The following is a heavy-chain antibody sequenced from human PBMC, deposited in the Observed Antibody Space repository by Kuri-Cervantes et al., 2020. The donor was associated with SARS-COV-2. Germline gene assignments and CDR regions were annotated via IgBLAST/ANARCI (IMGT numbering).Heavy chain of an antibody. CDR1: GFTFNSYA. J-gene: IGHJ3*02. CDR2: ISYDGSNK. Sequence: LSLTCAASGFTFNSYAMHWVRQAPGKGLEWVAVISYDGSNKYYADSVKGRFTISRDNSKNTLYLQMNSLRAEDTAVYYCARGGDSSGYYYEPAFDIWGQGTMVTVSS. V-gene: IGHV3-30*14. D-gene: IGHD3-22*01. CDR3: ARGGDSSGYYYEPAFDI.